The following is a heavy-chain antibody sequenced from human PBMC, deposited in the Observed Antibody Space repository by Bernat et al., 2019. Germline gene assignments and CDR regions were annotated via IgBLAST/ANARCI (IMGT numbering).Heavy chain of an antibody. CDR2: INAGNGNT. J-gene: IGHJ6*02. CDR1: GYTFTSYA. V-gene: IGHV1-3*01. CDR3: AGYPYSDYYYYYYGMDV. D-gene: IGHD4-17*01. Sequence: QVQLVQSGAELKKPGASVKVSCKASGYTFTSYAMHWVRQAPGQRLEWMGWINAGNGNTKYSQKFQGRVTITRDTSASTAYMELSSLRSEDTAVYYCAGYPYSDYYYYYYGMDVWGQGTTVTVSS.